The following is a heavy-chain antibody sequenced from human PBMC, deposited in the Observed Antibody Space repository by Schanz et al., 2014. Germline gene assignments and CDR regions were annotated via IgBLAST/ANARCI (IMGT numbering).Heavy chain of an antibody. J-gene: IGHJ4*02. CDR3: VRDSFFAFDY. CDR1: GFTFSSYA. CDR2: ISGSSRTI. V-gene: IGHV3-48*01. D-gene: IGHD3-3*01. Sequence: EVQLAESGGGLVQPGGSLRLSCAASGFTFSSYAMSWVRQAPGKGLEWVSYISGSSRTIYYADSMKGRFTMSRDNAKNSVFLQMNSLRAEDTAVYYCVRDSFFAFDYWGQGTLVTVSS.